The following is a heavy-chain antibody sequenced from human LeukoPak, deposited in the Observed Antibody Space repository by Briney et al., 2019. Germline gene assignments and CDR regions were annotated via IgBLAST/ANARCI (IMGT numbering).Heavy chain of an antibody. J-gene: IGHJ3*02. CDR1: GGSISSYY. Sequence: SETLSLTCTVSGGSISSYYWSWIRQPPGKGLEWVGYIYYSGSTNYNSSLKSRVTISVDTSKNQFSLKLSSVTAADTAVYYCAGGRRDAFDIWGQGTMVTVSS. CDR2: IYYSGST. V-gene: IGHV4-59*01. CDR3: AGGRRDAFDI.